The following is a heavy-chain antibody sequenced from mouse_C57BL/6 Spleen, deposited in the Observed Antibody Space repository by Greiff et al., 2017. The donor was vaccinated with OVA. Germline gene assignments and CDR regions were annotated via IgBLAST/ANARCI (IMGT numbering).Heavy chain of an antibody. CDR3: ASISSGYWFAY. D-gene: IGHD3-2*02. J-gene: IGHJ3*01. Sequence: VQLQQPGAELVRPGTSVKLSCKASGYTFTSYWMHWVKQRPGQGLEWIGVIDPSDSYTNYNQKFKGKATLTVDTSSSTAYMQLSSLTSEDSAVYYCASISSGYWFAYWGQGTLVTVSA. CDR1: GYTFTSYW. V-gene: IGHV1-59*01. CDR2: IDPSDSYT.